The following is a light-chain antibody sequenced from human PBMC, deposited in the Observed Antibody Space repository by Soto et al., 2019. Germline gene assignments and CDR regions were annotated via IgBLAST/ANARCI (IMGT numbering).Light chain of an antibody. J-gene: IGLJ2*01. Sequence: QPVLTQPPSVSGAPGQRVTISCTGSSSNIGAEYDVHWYQQLPGAAPTLLIYATNHRPSGVPERFSGSKAGTSASLAIAGLQAEDEADYYCQSYDDTLSGVIFGGGTKLTVL. CDR3: QSYDDTLSGVI. CDR2: ATN. CDR1: SSNIGAEYD. V-gene: IGLV1-40*01.